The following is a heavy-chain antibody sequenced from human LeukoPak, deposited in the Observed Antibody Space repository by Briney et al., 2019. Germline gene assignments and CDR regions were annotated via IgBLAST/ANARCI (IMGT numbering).Heavy chain of an antibody. CDR2: ISYDGSNK. CDR1: GFTFSSYG. Sequence: GGSLRLSCAASGFTFSSYGMHWVRQAPGKGLEWVAVISYDGSNKYYADSVKGRFTTSRDNSKNTLYLQMNSLRAEDTAVYYCAKSGGSYRYFDYWGQGTLVTVSS. J-gene: IGHJ4*02. D-gene: IGHD1-26*01. V-gene: IGHV3-30*18. CDR3: AKSGGSYRYFDY.